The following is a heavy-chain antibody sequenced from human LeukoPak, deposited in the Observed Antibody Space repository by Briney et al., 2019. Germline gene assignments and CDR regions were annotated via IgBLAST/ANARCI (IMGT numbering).Heavy chain of an antibody. J-gene: IGHJ4*02. CDR1: GFTFSSFG. D-gene: IGHD6-13*01. V-gene: IGHV3-30*02. CDR3: AKEGYSSSSHPGRYFDY. CDR2: IHNYETTE. Sequence: GGSLRLSCTTSGFTFSSFGMHWVRQTPGKGLEWVTFIHNYETTEYYADSVKGRFTISRDNSKSTVYLQMNSLRVEDTAVYYCAKEGYSSSSHPGRYFDYWGQGTLVTVSS.